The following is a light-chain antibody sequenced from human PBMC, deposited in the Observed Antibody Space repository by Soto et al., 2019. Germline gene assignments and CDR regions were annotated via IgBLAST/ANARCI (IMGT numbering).Light chain of an antibody. J-gene: IGLJ3*02. CDR1: NIASKN. V-gene: IGLV3-9*01. Sequence: SYELTQPLSVSVALGQTARITCGGNNIASKNVHWYQQKPGQAPVLVIYRDNNRPSGIPERFSGSNSGNTATLTISRAQAGDEADYYCQVWDSSTAVFGGGTKLNVL. CDR2: RDN. CDR3: QVWDSSTAV.